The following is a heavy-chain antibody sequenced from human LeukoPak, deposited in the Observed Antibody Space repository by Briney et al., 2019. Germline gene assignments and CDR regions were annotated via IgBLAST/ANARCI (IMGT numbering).Heavy chain of an antibody. V-gene: IGHV4-31*03. Sequence: SETLPLTCTVSGGSISSGGYYWSWIRQHPGKGLEWIGYIYYSGSTYYNPSLKSRVTISVDTSKNQFSLKLSSVTAADTAVYYCARESGVTHYYYGMDVWGKGTTVTVSS. D-gene: IGHD2-21*02. CDR1: GGSISSGGYY. CDR2: IYYSGST. J-gene: IGHJ6*04. CDR3: ARESGVTHYYYGMDV.